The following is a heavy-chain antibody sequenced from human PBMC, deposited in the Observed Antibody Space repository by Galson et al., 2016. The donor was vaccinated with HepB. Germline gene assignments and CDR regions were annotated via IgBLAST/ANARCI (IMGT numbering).Heavy chain of an antibody. V-gene: IGHV3-23*01. CDR2: ISGSGGAT. Sequence: SLRLSCAASGFTFSTYAMSWVRQAPGKGLEWVASISGSGGATYYPDSVKGRFTISRDNSKNTLYLQMNSLRAEDTAVYYCASSQRVGDPNCSSISCYIDYWGQGTLVTVSS. D-gene: IGHD2-2*02. CDR3: ASSQRVGDPNCSSISCYIDY. CDR1: GFTFSTYA. J-gene: IGHJ4*02.